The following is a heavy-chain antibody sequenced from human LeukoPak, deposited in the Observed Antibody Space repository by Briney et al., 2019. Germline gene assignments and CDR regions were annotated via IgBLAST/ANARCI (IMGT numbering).Heavy chain of an antibody. CDR2: INHSGST. Sequence: SETLSLTCAVYGGSFSGYYWSWLRQPPGKGLEWIGEINHSGSTNYNPSLKSRVTISVDTSKNQFSLKLSSVTAADTAVYYCARHRSSIAARFFDYWGQGTLVTVSS. V-gene: IGHV4-34*01. CDR1: GGSFSGYY. D-gene: IGHD6-6*01. J-gene: IGHJ4*02. CDR3: ARHRSSIAARFFDY.